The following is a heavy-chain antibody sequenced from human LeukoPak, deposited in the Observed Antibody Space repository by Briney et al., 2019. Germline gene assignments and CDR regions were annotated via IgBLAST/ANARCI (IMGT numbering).Heavy chain of an antibody. CDR1: GGSISGYY. J-gene: IGHJ4*02. Sequence: SEALSLTCTVSGGSISGYYWSWIRQPPGKGLEWIGYIYYSGSTKYNPSLKSRVTISVDASKNQFSLRLSSLTAADTAVYYCARGALDTKTRFDYWGQGTLVTVSS. CDR3: ARGALDTKTRFDY. V-gene: IGHV4-59*01. CDR2: IYYSGST. D-gene: IGHD5-18*01.